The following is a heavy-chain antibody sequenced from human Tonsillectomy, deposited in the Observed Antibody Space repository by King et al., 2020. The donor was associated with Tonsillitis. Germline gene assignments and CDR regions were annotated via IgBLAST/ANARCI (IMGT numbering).Heavy chain of an antibody. CDR3: ARAKIYYFDH. J-gene: IGHJ4*02. CDR2: IFYNGNT. D-gene: IGHD3-3*01. Sequence: VQLQESGPALVKPSQTLSLTCSVSGGSINSVDYYWSWIRQPPGKGLEWIGYIFYNGNTSYNPALQGQATLSIDTSKNHFSLKLTSVTAADTAVYYCARAKIYYFDHWGQGTLVTVSS. CDR1: GGSINSVDYY. V-gene: IGHV4-30-4*01.